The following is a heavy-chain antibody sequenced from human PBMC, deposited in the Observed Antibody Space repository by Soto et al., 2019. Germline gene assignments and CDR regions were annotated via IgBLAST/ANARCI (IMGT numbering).Heavy chain of an antibody. CDR3: ARHDCISTRCYYYYYYSMDV. CDR2: IIPIFDTA. D-gene: IGHD2-2*01. J-gene: IGHJ6*02. CDR1: GGTFSSYA. V-gene: IGHV1-69*12. Sequence: QVQLVQSGAEVKKPGSSVKVSCKTSGGTFSSYAISWVRQAPGQGLEWMGGIIPIFDTANYAQKFQGRVTITADESTSTAYQELSSLRSEDTAVYYCARHDCISTRCYYYYYYSMDVWGQGTTVTVSS.